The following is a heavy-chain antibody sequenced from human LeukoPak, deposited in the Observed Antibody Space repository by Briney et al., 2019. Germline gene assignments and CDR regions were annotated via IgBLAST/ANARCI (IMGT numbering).Heavy chain of an antibody. CDR3: ARGRQEVSMIVVVMTAVSYYLDV. CDR2: INPSGRT. CDR1: GGSFSGYY. Sequence: SETLSLTCAVYGGSFSGYYWTWIRQSPGKGLEWMGEINPSGRTSYNPSLKSRLTISLDASKNQFSLNLRSLTAADTAVYYCARGRQEVSMIVVVMTAVSYYLDVWGKGTTVTVS. D-gene: IGHD3-22*01. V-gene: IGHV4-34*01. J-gene: IGHJ6*03.